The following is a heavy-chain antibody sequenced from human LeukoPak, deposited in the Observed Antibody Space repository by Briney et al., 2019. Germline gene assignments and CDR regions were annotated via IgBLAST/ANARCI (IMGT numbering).Heavy chain of an antibody. Sequence: GGSLRLSCAASGLTFSNYWMDWVRQAPGRGLEWVANIKQDGSEKNYVDSVKGRFIISRDNAKNSLYLQMNTLRADDTAVYYCARDGFGTGSNWGQGTLVTVSS. V-gene: IGHV3-7*03. D-gene: IGHD3-16*01. CDR1: GLTFSNYW. CDR3: ARDGFGTGSN. CDR2: IKQDGSEK. J-gene: IGHJ4*02.